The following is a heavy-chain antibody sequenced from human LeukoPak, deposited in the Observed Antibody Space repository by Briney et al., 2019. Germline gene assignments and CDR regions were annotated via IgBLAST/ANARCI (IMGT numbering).Heavy chain of an antibody. CDR1: GFTFDDYA. Sequence: GGSLRLSCAASGFTFDDYAMHWVRQAPGKGLEWVSGISWNSGSIGYADSVKGQFTISRDNAKNSLYLQMNSLRAEDTALYYCAKDSTRQYGGNSGLFDYWGQGTLVTVSS. V-gene: IGHV3-9*01. D-gene: IGHD4-23*01. CDR3: AKDSTRQYGGNSGLFDY. J-gene: IGHJ4*02. CDR2: ISWNSGSI.